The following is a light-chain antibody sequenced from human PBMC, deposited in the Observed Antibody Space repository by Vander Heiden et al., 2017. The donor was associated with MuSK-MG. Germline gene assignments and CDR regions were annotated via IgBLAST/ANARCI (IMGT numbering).Light chain of an antibody. J-gene: IGLJ1*01. CDR1: SSNIGSNI. Sequence: QPVLTQPPSASGTPGQRVTISCSGSSSNIGSNIVNWYQQLPGTAPKLLLQRTNQRPSGVPDRFSGYKAGTSEYLAISGLQSEYEAEYDWAAWVDRLNGDVFGTGTKVTVL. CDR2: RTN. CDR3: AAWVDRLNGDV. V-gene: IGLV1-44*01.